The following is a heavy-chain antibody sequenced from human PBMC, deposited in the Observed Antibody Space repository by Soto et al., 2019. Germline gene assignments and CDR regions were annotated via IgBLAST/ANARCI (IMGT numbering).Heavy chain of an antibody. CDR1: GGSLKSGGYY. CDR2: IYYTGRT. V-gene: IGHV4-31*02. J-gene: IGHJ4*02. CDR3: TTDRGYSTCDN. Sequence: SETLSLTCTVSGGSLKSGGYYWSWIRQHPGRGLEWIGYIYYTGRTYYNPSLESRVTFSVDTSKNQFSLKLSSVTADDTALYYCTTDRGYSTCDNWGQGTLVTVSS. D-gene: IGHD3-22*01.